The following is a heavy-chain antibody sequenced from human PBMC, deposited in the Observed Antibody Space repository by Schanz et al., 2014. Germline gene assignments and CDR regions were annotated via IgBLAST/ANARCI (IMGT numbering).Heavy chain of an antibody. V-gene: IGHV1-18*01. CDR1: GYDFHIYA. Sequence: QILLVQPGPEVKKPGASVTVSCKASGYDFHIYAYSWVRQAPGQGPEFMGWISTFRNEDTNSAQRFQGRLTMTTDTSTSTAYMELRSLRSDDTAVYYCARTIAYGGSSGYFDYWGQGTLVTVSS. CDR3: ARTIAYGGSSGYFDY. J-gene: IGHJ4*02. D-gene: IGHD4-17*01. CDR2: ISTFRNEDT.